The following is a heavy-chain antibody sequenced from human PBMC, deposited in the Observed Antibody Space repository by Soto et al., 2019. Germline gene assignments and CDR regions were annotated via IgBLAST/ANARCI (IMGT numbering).Heavy chain of an antibody. CDR1: GGSISSSSYY. V-gene: IGHV4-39*07. CDR3: ARVAGAKFDF. J-gene: IGHJ4*02. CDR2: IYYSGST. D-gene: IGHD6-19*01. Sequence: PSETLSLTCTVSGGSISSSSYYWGWIRQPPGKGLEWIGSIYYSGSTNPNSSLKSRLTMSVDTSKNQFFLRLSSVTAADTAVYYRARVAGAKFDFWGQGILVTVSS.